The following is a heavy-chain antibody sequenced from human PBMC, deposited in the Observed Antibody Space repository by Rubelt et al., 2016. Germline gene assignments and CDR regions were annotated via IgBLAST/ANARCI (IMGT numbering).Heavy chain of an antibody. J-gene: IGHJ6*02. CDR2: MSYDGSNE. CDR3: AKDWRGLDV. CDR1: GFIFSTYS. V-gene: IGHV3-30*18. Sequence: VQVVESGGGLVQPGGSLRLSCAASGFIFSTYSMSWVRQAPGKGLEWVAVMSYDGSNEYYADSVKGRFTISRDNSKDTLYLQMNSLRAEDTAVYYCAKDWRGLDVWGQGTTVTVSS.